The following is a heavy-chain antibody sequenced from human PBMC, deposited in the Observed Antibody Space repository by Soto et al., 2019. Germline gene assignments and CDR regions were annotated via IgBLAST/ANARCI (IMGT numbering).Heavy chain of an antibody. CDR2: IKSKTDGGTT. CDR1: GFTFSNAW. D-gene: IGHD6-6*01. J-gene: IGHJ4*02. Sequence: GGSLRLSCAASGFTFSNAWMSWVRQAPGKGLEWVGRIKSKTDGGTTDYAAPVKGRFTISRDDSKNTMYLQMNSLRAEDTAVYYCAKDKAARPPFDYWGQGTLVTVSS. V-gene: IGHV3-15*01. CDR3: AKDKAARPPFDY.